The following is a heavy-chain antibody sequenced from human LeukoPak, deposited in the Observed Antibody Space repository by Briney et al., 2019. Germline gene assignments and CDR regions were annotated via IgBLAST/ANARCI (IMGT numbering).Heavy chain of an antibody. J-gene: IGHJ6*03. Sequence: ASVNVSLKGSGCTFSSYAISWVRQAPGQGLEWMGGIIPIYGTTNYAQKFQGRVTITADESTSTAYIELSSLRSEDTAVYFCARVHITGTTGPYYYYMDVWGKGTTVTISS. CDR2: IIPIYGTT. V-gene: IGHV1-69*13. CDR3: ARVHITGTTGPYYYYMDV. D-gene: IGHD1-20*01. CDR1: GCTFSSYA.